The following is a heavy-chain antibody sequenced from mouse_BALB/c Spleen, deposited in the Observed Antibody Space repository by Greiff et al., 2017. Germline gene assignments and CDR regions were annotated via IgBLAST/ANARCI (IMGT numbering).Heavy chain of an antibody. D-gene: IGHD2-2*01. CDR2: ISDGGSYT. CDR1: GFTFSSYG. V-gene: IGHV5-6*01. J-gene: IGHJ3*01. CDR3: ARDVGLRRVFAY. Sequence: EVKLMESGGDLVKPGGSLKLSCAASGFTFSSYGMSWVRQTPDKRLEWVATISDGGSYTYYPDSVKGRFTISRDNAKNNLYLQMSSLKSEDTAMYYCARDVGLRRVFAYWGQGTLVTVSA.